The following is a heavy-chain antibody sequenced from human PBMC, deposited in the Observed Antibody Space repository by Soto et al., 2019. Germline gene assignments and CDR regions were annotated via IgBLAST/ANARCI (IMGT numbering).Heavy chain of an antibody. D-gene: IGHD1-1*01. CDR3: ARCLGAGTTPDWFDP. CDR2: INHSGST. Sequence: SETLSLTCAVYGGSFSGYYWSWIRQPPGKGLEWIGEINHSGSTNYNTSLKSRVTISVDTSKNQFTLKLSSVTAADTAVYYCARCLGAGTTPDWFDPWGQGTLVTVSS. J-gene: IGHJ5*02. V-gene: IGHV4-34*01. CDR1: GGSFSGYY.